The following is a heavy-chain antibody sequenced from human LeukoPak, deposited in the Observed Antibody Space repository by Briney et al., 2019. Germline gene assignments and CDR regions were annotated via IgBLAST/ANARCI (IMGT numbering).Heavy chain of an antibody. CDR1: GFTFSSYE. CDR3: ARVGWGLFDY. J-gene: IGHJ4*02. Sequence: PGGSLRLSCAASGFTFSSYEMNWVRQAPGKGLEWVSYISSSGSTIYYADSVKGRFTTSRDNAKNSLYLQMNSLRAEDTAVYYCARVGWGLFDYWGQGTLVTVSS. CDR2: ISSSGSTI. V-gene: IGHV3-48*03. D-gene: IGHD7-27*01.